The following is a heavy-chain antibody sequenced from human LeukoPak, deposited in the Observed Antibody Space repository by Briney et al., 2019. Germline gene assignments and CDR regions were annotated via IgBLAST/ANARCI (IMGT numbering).Heavy chain of an antibody. CDR3: ARSSQQWLIRYWFDP. D-gene: IGHD6-19*01. J-gene: IGHJ5*02. Sequence: GGSLRLSCAASGFTFSDYYMCWSRQAPGGGLEWVSYISSSGSTIYWEDCVKGRFTLSRDHAKNSLYLQRNSLRAEDTAVYYCARSSQQWLIRYWFDPWGQGTLVTVSS. V-gene: IGHV3-11*01. CDR1: GFTFSDYY. CDR2: ISSSGSTI.